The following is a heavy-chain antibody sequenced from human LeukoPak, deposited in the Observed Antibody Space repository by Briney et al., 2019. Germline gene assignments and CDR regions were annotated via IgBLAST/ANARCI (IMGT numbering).Heavy chain of an antibody. V-gene: IGHV4-61*08. D-gene: IGHD3-3*01. CDR2: IYYSGST. Sequence: GSGPTLVKPTQTLTLTCTFSGFSLTTSGVGVGWIRQPPGKGLEWIGYIYYSGSTNYNPSLKSRVTISVDTSKNQFSLKLSSVTAADTAVYYCANFYDFWSGYYRNWGQGTLVTVSS. J-gene: IGHJ4*02. CDR3: ANFYDFWSGYYRN. CDR1: GFSLTTSGVG.